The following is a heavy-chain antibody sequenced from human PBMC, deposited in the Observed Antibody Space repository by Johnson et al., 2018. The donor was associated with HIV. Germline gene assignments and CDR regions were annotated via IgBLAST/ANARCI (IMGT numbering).Heavy chain of an antibody. D-gene: IGHD3-22*01. V-gene: IGHV3-30*02. CDR3: ATFYYDNSNYFELASFFPGPTDL. CDR1: GLTFSNYD. Sequence: QEKLVESGVGAVQPGGSLRISCTASGLTFSNYDMHWVRQSPGRWLEEVAFIQYDGKNKYYADSVKGRFTISRDNSKNTLYLQMNSLTAEDTAVYYCATFYYDNSNYFELASFFPGPTDLWGQGTLVTVSS. J-gene: IGHJ3*01. CDR2: IQYDGKNK.